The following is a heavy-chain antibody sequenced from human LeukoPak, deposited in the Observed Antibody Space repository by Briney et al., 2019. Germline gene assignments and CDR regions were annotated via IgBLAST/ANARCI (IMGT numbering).Heavy chain of an antibody. CDR2: ISGSGGST. CDR3: AKGGLYDSSGYYPGIHDY. CDR1: GFTFSTYA. J-gene: IGHJ4*02. Sequence: GGSLRLSCAASGFTFSTYAMSWVRQAPGKGLEWVSTISGSGGSTYYADSVKGRFTISRDNSRNTLYLQMNSLRAEDTAVYYCAKGGLYDSSGYYPGIHDYWGQGTLVTVSS. D-gene: IGHD3-22*01. V-gene: IGHV3-23*01.